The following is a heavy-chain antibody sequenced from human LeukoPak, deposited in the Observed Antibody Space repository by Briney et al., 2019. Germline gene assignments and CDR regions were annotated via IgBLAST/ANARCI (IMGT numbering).Heavy chain of an antibody. J-gene: IGHJ4*02. CDR3: ATQSYGLFAY. Sequence: GGSLRLSCVDSGVTFNRYWMSWVRQAPGKGLEWVTNINQEGGDKYYVDSVKGRFTISRDNAKNSLYLQMNSLRPDDTAVYYCATQSYGLFAYWGQGTLVTVSS. CDR2: INQEGGDK. V-gene: IGHV3-7*01. CDR1: GVTFNRYW. D-gene: IGHD4-17*01.